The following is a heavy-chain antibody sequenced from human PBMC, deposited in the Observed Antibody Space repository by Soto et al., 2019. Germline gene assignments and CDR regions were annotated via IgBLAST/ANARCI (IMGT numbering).Heavy chain of an antibody. Sequence: ASVKVSCKACGYTFTSYALHWLRQAPGQRLEWVGWINAGNGSTKYSQKFQGRDTTTRNTSASTTYMKLSSLRAEYTAVYHCARAYSNYLRWFDPWGQGTLVTVSS. J-gene: IGHJ5*02. CDR1: GYTFTSYA. CDR2: INAGNGST. D-gene: IGHD4-4*01. V-gene: IGHV1-3*01. CDR3: ARAYSNYLRWFDP.